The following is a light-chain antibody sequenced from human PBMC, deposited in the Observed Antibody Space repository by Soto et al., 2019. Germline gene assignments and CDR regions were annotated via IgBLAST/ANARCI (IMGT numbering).Light chain of an antibody. CDR2: EVS. CDR3: SSYAGSNIGV. Sequence: QSALTQPPSASGSPGQSVTISCTGTSSDVGGYNYVSWYQQHPGKAPKLMIYEVSKRPSGVPDRFSGSKSGNTASLTVSGLQDEDEADYYCSSYAGSNIGVFGGGTKVTVL. J-gene: IGLJ3*02. V-gene: IGLV2-8*01. CDR1: SSDVGGYNY.